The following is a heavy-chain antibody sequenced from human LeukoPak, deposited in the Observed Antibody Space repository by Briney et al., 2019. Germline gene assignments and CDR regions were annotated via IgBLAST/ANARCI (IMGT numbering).Heavy chain of an antibody. J-gene: IGHJ4*02. D-gene: IGHD1-26*01. Sequence: GGSLRLSCAASGFTFSSYSMNWVRQAPGKGLEWVSSISSSSSYIYYADSVKGRFTISRDNAKNSLYLQMNSLRAEDTAVYYCARGIVGATSCYFDYWGQGTLVTVTS. CDR3: ARGIVGATSCYFDY. CDR1: GFTFSSYS. CDR2: ISSSSSYI. V-gene: IGHV3-21*01.